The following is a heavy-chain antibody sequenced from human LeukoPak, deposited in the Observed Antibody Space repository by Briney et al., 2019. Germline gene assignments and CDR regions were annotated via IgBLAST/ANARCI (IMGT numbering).Heavy chain of an antibody. D-gene: IGHD3/OR15-3a*01. CDR1: GGSISSYY. Sequence: PSETLSLTCTVSGGSISSYYWSWIRQPPGKGLEWIGYIFYSGSTNYNPSLKSRVTISVDTSKNQFSLKLSSVTAADTAVYYCASNSERDGWTLLFDYWGQGTLVTVSS. CDR2: IFYSGST. V-gene: IGHV4-59*01. J-gene: IGHJ4*02. CDR3: ASNSERDGWTLLFDY.